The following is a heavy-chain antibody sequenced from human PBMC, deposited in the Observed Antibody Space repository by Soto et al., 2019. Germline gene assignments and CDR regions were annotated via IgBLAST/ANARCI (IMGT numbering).Heavy chain of an antibody. CDR1: GFTFSSYG. CDR2: IWYDGSNE. CDR3: ARDRVAAFRSNDYYYAMDV. V-gene: IGHV3-33*01. Sequence: GGSLRLSCAASGFTFSSYGMHWVRQAPGKGLEWVSVIWYDGSNENYADSVKGRFTISRDNSKNTLYLQMNSLRAEDSAVYYCARDRVAAFRSNDYYYAMDVWGQGTTVTVSS. J-gene: IGHJ6*02. D-gene: IGHD6-25*01.